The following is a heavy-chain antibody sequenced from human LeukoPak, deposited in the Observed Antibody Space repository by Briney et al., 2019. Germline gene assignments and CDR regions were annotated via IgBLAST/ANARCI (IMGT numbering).Heavy chain of an antibody. J-gene: IGHJ4*02. CDR3: AKDPTDFDSSGQTYFDY. D-gene: IGHD3-22*01. CDR2: ISGSGGIT. V-gene: IGHV3-23*01. Sequence: GGSLRLSCAASGFTFSVYSMSWVRQAPGKGLEWVSGISGSGGITHYADSVRGRFTISRDNSKNTLYLQMNSLRAEDTAVYYCAKDPTDFDSSGQTYFDYWGQGSLVTVSS. CDR1: GFTFSVYS.